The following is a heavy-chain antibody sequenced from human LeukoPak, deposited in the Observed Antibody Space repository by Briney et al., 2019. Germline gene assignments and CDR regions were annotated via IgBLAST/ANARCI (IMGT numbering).Heavy chain of an antibody. J-gene: IGHJ4*02. CDR1: GFTFSSYA. CDR2: ISYDGSNK. V-gene: IGHV3-30-3*01. D-gene: IGHD2-2*01. CDR3: ARGDASLVVPAATPDY. Sequence: SGGSLRLSCAASGFTFSSYAMHWVRQAPGKGLEWVAVISYDGSNKYYADSVKGRFTISRDNSKNTLYLQMNSLRAEDTAVYYCARGDASLVVPAATPDYWGQGTLVTVSS.